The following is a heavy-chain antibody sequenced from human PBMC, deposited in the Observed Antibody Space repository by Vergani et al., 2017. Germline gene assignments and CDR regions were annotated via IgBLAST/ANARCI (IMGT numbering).Heavy chain of an antibody. D-gene: IGHD1-26*01. J-gene: IGHJ4*02. V-gene: IGHV3-21*01. CDR2: ISSSSSTI. CDR3: ARVSGSYCGY. CDR1: GFTFSSYS. Sequence: EVQLVESGGGLVKPGGSLRLSCAASGFTFSSYSMNWVRQAPGKGLEWVSSISSSSSTIYYADSVKGRFTISRDNAKNSLYLQMNSLRAADTAVYYCARVSGSYCGYWGQGTLVTVSS.